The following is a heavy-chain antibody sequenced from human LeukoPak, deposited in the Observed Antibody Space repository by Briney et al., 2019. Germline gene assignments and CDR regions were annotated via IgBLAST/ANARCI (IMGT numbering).Heavy chain of an antibody. CDR2: ISSSSSYI. CDR1: GFPFSSYN. J-gene: IGHJ4*02. D-gene: IGHD3-22*01. V-gene: IGHV3-21*04. CDR3: AKDSSSSDYYFDY. Sequence: GSLRLSCAASGFPFSSYNMNWVRQAPGKGLEWVSSISSSSSYIYYADSVKGRFTISRDNAKNSLYLQMNSLRAEDTALYYCAKDSSSSDYYFDYWGQGTLVTVSS.